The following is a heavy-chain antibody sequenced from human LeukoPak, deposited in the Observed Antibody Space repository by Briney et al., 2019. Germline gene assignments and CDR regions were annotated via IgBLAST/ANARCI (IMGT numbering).Heavy chain of an antibody. Sequence: ASVKVSCKASGYTFTGYYMHWVRQAPGQGLEWMGWMNPNSGGTNYAQKFQGRVTMTRDTSISTAYMELSRLRSDDTAVYYCARDIVVVPPCIPGGGGMDVWGQGTTVTVSS. CDR3: ARDIVVVPPCIPGGGGMDV. CDR2: MNPNSGGT. V-gene: IGHV1-2*02. CDR1: GYTFTGYY. J-gene: IGHJ6*02. D-gene: IGHD2-2*01.